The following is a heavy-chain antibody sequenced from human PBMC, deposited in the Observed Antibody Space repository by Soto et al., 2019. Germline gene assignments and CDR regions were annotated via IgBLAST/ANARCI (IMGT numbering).Heavy chain of an antibody. CDR3: ARGRYGDY. D-gene: IGHD1-1*01. CDR1: GYTFTTYG. Sequence: QVHLVQSGAEVRKPGASVKVSCKGSGYTFTTYGITWVRQAPGQGLERMGWISAHNDNTNYAQKVQGRVTVTRDTSTSTAYMELRSLRSDDTAVYYCARGRYGDYWGQGALVTVSS. J-gene: IGHJ4*02. V-gene: IGHV1-18*01. CDR2: ISAHNDNT.